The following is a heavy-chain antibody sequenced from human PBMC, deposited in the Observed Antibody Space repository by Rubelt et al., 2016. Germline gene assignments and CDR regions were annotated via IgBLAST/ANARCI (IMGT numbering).Heavy chain of an antibody. CDR3: SRDYVGY. CDR1: GFTFSPYA. CDR2: LSGSGDTT. D-gene: IGHD3-16*01. J-gene: IGHJ4*02. V-gene: IGHV3-23*01. Sequence: GGGLVQPGGSLRLSCAASGFTFSPYAMTWVRQAPGKGLEWVSGLSGSGDTTYYADSVKGRFTISSDNAKNSLYLQMNSLRAEDTAVYYCSRDYVGYWGQGTLVTVSS.